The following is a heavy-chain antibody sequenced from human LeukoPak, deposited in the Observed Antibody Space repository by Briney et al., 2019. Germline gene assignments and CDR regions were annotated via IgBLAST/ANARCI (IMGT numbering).Heavy chain of an antibody. CDR1: GYTFTGYY. V-gene: IGHV1-18*04. CDR2: ISAYNGNT. Sequence: ASVKVSCKASGYTFTGYYMHWVRQAPGQGLEWMGWISAYNGNTNYAQKLQGRVTMTTDTSTSTAYMELRRLRSDDKAVYYCARDRAVGGSRGWADAFDIWGQGKMVTVSS. D-gene: IGHD6-19*01. CDR3: ARDRAVGGSRGWADAFDI. J-gene: IGHJ3*02.